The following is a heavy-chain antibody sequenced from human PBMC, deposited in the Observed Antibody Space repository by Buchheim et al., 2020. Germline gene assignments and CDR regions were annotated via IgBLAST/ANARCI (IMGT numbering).Heavy chain of an antibody. CDR3: AREQRDSSSWYSRGEKNFDY. Sequence: QVQLVQSGAEVKKPGASVKVSCKASGYIFTSYDINWVRQATGQGLEWMGWMNPNSANTGYAQKFQGRVTMTRNTSISTAYMELSSLRSDDTAVYYCAREQRDSSSWYSRGEKNFDYWGQGTL. V-gene: IGHV1-8*01. CDR1: GYIFTSYD. D-gene: IGHD6-13*01. J-gene: IGHJ4*02. CDR2: MNPNSANT.